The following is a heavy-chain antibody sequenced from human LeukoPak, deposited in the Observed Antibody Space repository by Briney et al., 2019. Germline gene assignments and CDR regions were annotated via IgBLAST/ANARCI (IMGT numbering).Heavy chain of an antibody. D-gene: IGHD2-15*01. J-gene: IGHJ4*02. CDR2: INPNSGGT. CDR1: GYTFTGYY. V-gene: IGHV1-2*02. Sequence: ASVKVSCKASGYTFTGYYMHWVRQAPGQGLEWMEWINPNSGGTNYAQKFQGRVTMTRDTSISTAYMELSRLRSDDTAVYYCARDYCSGGSCYDLLFYWGQGTLVTVSS. CDR3: ARDYCSGGSCYDLLFY.